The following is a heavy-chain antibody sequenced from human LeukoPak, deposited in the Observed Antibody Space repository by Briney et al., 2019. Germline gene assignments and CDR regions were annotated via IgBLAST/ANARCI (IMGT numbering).Heavy chain of an antibody. CDR2: IFCTGST. Sequence: SETLSLTCTVSGGTISSYYWSWIRQPPGKGLEWIGYIFCTGSTKYNPSLKSRVTISVDTSENQISLRLRSVTAADTAVYYCARRDYYDTTWMGWYFDLWGRGTLVTVSS. D-gene: IGHD3-22*01. V-gene: IGHV4-59*08. CDR3: ARRDYYDTTWMGWYFDL. CDR1: GGTISSYY. J-gene: IGHJ2*01.